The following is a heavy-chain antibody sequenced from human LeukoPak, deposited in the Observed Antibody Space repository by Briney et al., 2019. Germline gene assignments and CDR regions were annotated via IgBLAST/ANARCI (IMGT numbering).Heavy chain of an antibody. CDR3: ARAYSSGWLNFDY. Sequence: PSETLSLTCTASSGSISSYYWSWIRQPPGKGLEWIGYIHYSGSTNYNPSLKSRVTISVDTSKNKFSLKLSSVTAADTAVYYCARAYSSGWLNFDYWGQGTLVTVSS. D-gene: IGHD6-19*01. CDR1: SGSISSYY. V-gene: IGHV4-59*01. J-gene: IGHJ4*02. CDR2: IHYSGST.